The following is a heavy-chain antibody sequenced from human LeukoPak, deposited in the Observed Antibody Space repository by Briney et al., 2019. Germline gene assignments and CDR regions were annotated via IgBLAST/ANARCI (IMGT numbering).Heavy chain of an antibody. Sequence: SETLSLTCTVSGGSISSSSYYWGWIRQPPGKGLEWIGSIYYSGSTYYNPSLKSRVTISVGTSKNQFSLKLSSVTAADTAVYYCARGSGSGSYLGLYYYYGMDVWGQGTTVTVSS. CDR3: ARGSGSGSYLGLYYYYGMDV. CDR1: GGSISSSSYY. J-gene: IGHJ6*02. V-gene: IGHV4-39*07. CDR2: IYYSGST. D-gene: IGHD3-10*01.